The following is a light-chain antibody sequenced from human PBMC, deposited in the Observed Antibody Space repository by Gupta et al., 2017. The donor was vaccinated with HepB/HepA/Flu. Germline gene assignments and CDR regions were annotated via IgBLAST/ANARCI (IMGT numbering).Light chain of an antibody. CDR3: QQYNNWPPWT. Sequence: MTALPASQYESPGERATLSCRASQSVSSNLAWYQQKPGQAPRLLIYGASTRATGIPARFSGSGSGTEFTLTISSLQSEDFAVYYCQQYNNWPPWTFGQGTKVEIK. CDR2: GAS. CDR1: QSVSSN. V-gene: IGKV3-15*01. J-gene: IGKJ1*01.